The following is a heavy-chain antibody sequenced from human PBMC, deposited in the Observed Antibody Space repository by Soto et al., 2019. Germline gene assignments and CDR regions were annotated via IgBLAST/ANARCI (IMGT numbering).Heavy chain of an antibody. CDR1: GFTFSSYS. J-gene: IGHJ4*02. V-gene: IGHV3-21*01. CDR3: ARGTAGMDYFDY. Sequence: EVQLVESGGGLVKPGGSLRLSCAASGFTFSSYSMNWVRQAPGKGLEWVSSISGSSSYIYYADSVKGRFTISRDNAKNSLYLQMNSLRAEDTAVYYCARGTAGMDYFDYWGQGTLVTVSS. CDR2: ISGSSSYI. D-gene: IGHD6-19*01.